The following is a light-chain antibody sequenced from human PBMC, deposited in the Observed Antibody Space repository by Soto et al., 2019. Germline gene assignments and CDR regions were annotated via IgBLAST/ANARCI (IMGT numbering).Light chain of an antibody. J-gene: IGLJ2*01. CDR2: GTA. Sequence: QSVLTQPPSVSGAPGQRVTISCTGSRSNIGANFDVHWYQQLPGRAPKLLLSGTANRPSGVPDRFSGSKSGTSASLAITGLQAEDEADYYCQSYDNTLGGLVVFGGGTKLTVL. CDR3: QSYDNTLGGLVV. CDR1: RSNIGANFD. V-gene: IGLV1-40*01.